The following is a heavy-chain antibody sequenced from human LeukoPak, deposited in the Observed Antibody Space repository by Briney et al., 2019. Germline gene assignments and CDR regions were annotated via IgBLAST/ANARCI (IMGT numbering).Heavy chain of an antibody. CDR1: GFTFSSYA. CDR3: ARGKLMLDAFDI. J-gene: IGHJ3*02. CDR2: ISGSGGST. D-gene: IGHD1-1*01. V-gene: IGHV3-23*01. Sequence: GGSLRLSCAASGFTFSSYAMSWVRQAPGKGLEWVSAISGSGGSTYYADSVKGRFTISRDNSKNSLYLQMNSLRAEDTAVYYCARGKLMLDAFDIWAKGQWSPSLQ.